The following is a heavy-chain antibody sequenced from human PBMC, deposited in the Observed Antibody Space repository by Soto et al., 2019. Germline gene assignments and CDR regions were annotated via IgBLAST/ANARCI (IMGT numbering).Heavy chain of an antibody. D-gene: IGHD3-22*01. Sequence: QVQLQQWGAALLKPSETLSLTCAVYGGSFSGYYWSWIRQPPGKGLEWIGEINHSGSTNYNPSLKSRVTISVDTSKNQFSLKLSSVTAADTAVYYCVRGEDYYDSSGYYYYNWFDPWGQGTLVTVSS. CDR3: VRGEDYYDSSGYYYYNWFDP. J-gene: IGHJ5*02. CDR1: GGSFSGYY. CDR2: INHSGST. V-gene: IGHV4-34*01.